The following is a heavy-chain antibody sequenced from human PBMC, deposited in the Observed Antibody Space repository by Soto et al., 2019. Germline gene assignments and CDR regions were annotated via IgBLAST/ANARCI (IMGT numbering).Heavy chain of an antibody. CDR1: DDSISSYY. CDR3: ARDTSYGDYINWFDP. J-gene: IGHJ5*02. Sequence: PSETLSLTCTVSDDSISSYYWIWIRQPPGKGLEWIGYIYYSGSTNYNPSLKSRVTISVDTSKNQFSLKLSSVTAADTAVYYCARDTSYGDYINWFDPWGQGTLVTVSS. CDR2: IYYSGST. V-gene: IGHV4-59*01. D-gene: IGHD4-17*01.